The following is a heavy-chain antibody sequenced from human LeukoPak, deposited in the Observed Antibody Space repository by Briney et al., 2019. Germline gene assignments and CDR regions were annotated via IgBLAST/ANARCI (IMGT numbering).Heavy chain of an antibody. J-gene: IGHJ4*02. Sequence: GSLRLSCAASGFTFSSYEMNWVRQAPGKGLEWVSYISSSGSTIYYADSVKGRFTISRDNAKNSLYLQMNSLRAEDTAVYYCASTLRITMIVVVIIIFDYWGQGTLVTVSS. D-gene: IGHD3-22*01. CDR1: GFTFSSYE. V-gene: IGHV3-48*03. CDR3: ASTLRITMIVVVIIIFDY. CDR2: ISSSGSTI.